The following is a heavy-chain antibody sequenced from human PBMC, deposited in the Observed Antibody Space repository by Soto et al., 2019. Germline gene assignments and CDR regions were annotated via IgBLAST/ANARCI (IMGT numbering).Heavy chain of an antibody. D-gene: IGHD3-16*01. V-gene: IGHV3-23*01. J-gene: IGHJ6*02. Sequence: GGSLRLSCAASGFTFSSYAMSWVRQAPGKGLEWVSAISGSGGSTYYADSVKGRFTISRDNSKNTLYLQMNSLRAEDTAVYYCANLRTYYDYVWGSYILNPTPTTYGMDVWGQGTTVTVSS. CDR3: ANLRTYYDYVWGSYILNPTPTTYGMDV. CDR2: ISGSGGST. CDR1: GFTFSSYA.